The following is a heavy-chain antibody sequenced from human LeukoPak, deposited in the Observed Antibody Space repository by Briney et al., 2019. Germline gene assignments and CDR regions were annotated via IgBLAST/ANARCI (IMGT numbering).Heavy chain of an antibody. J-gene: IGHJ4*02. D-gene: IGHD5-12*01. CDR1: GLVFGKYA. CDR3: AKGRCSGPGCDSFDY. V-gene: IGHV3-23*01. Sequence: GGSLRLSCAASGLVFGKYAMAWVRQAPGKGLECVSIISDDSSFTYYLDSVKGRSTIFRDDSKNTLYLHMNSLKAEDTAVYYCAKGRCSGPGCDSFDYWGQGTLVTVSS. CDR2: ISDDSSFT.